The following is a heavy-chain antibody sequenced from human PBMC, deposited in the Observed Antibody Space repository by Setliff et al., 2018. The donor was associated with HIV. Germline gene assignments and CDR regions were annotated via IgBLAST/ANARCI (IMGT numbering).Heavy chain of an antibody. CDR2: IYYIGTT. CDR1: GGSISSGGFY. J-gene: IGHJ2*01. CDR3: ARLASTRDWYFDL. V-gene: IGHV4-39*02. Sequence: SETLSLTCTVTGGSISSGGFYWTWIRQPPGKGLEWVGSIYYIGTTYYNPSLKCRVTISIDTSKNDFSLKLTSVTAADTAMYYCARLASTRDWYFDLWGRGTLVTVSS.